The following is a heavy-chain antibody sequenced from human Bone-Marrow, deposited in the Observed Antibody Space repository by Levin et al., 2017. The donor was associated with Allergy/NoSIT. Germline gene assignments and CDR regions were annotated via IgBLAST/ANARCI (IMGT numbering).Heavy chain of an antibody. CDR1: GASFSGYF. Sequence: SETLSLTCAVDGASFSGYFWTWIRQSPGTGLEWIGQINFNGIITYNPSLERRAILSVDPTKKQFSLKMDYLTAADTAMYFCARGGEVPSQYYFDYWGQGTLVTVSS. D-gene: IGHD2-2*01. CDR3: ARGGEVPSQYYFDY. CDR2: INFNGII. V-gene: IGHV4-34*01. J-gene: IGHJ4*02.